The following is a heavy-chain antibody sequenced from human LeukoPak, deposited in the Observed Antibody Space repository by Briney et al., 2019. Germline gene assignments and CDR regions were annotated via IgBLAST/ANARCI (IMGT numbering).Heavy chain of an antibody. CDR3: ARDPHHGALDY. CDR2: ISYDGSNK. D-gene: IGHD4/OR15-4a*01. J-gene: IGHJ4*02. V-gene: IGHV3-30*03. Sequence: PGRSLRLSCAASGFTFSSYGMHWVRQAPGKGLEWVAVISYDGSNKYYADSVKGRFTISRDIARNSLYVEMNSLRAEDTAVYYCARDPHHGALDYWGQGTLVTVSS. CDR1: GFTFSSYG.